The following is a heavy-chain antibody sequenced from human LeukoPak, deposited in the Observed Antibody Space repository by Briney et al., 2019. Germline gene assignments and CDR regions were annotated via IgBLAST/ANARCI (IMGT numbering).Heavy chain of an antibody. CDR2: INHSGST. CDR1: GGSFSGYY. J-gene: IGHJ4*02. D-gene: IGHD3-22*01. CDR3: AREGGAYDSSGYNIGDYFDY. V-gene: IGHV4-34*01. Sequence: SETLSLTCAVYGGSFSGYYWSWIRQPPGKGLEWIGEINHSGSTNYNPSLKSRVTISVDTSKNQFSLKLSSVTAADTAVYYCAREGGAYDSSGYNIGDYFDYWGQGTLVTVSS.